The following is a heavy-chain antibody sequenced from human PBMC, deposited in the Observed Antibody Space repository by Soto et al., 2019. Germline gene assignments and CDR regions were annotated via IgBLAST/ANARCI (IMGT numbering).Heavy chain of an antibody. V-gene: IGHV3-30*18. D-gene: IGHD3-22*01. Sequence: LGGSLRLSCAASGFTFSSYGMHWVRQAPGKGLEWVAVISYDGSNKYYADSVKGRFTISRDNSKNTLYLQMNSLRAEDKAVYYCAKGNYYDISGYYYFSFYYHCMHVWRQVPTVTVSS. CDR2: ISYDGSNK. J-gene: IGHJ6*02. CDR3: AKGNYYDISGYYYFSFYYHCMHV. CDR1: GFTFSSYG.